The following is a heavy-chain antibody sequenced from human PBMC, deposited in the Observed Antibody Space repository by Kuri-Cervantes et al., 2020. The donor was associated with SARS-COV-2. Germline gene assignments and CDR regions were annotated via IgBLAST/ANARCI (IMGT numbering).Heavy chain of an antibody. D-gene: IGHD6-13*01. CDR3: ARAISSWFDY. J-gene: IGHJ4*02. V-gene: IGHV3-48*02. CDR2: ISSSSSTI. Sequence: GESLKISCAASGFTFSSYSMNWVRQAPGKGLEWVSYISSSSSTIYYADSVKGRFTISRDNAKNSLYLQMNSLRDEDTAVYYRARAISSWFDYWGQGTLVTVSS. CDR1: GFTFSSYS.